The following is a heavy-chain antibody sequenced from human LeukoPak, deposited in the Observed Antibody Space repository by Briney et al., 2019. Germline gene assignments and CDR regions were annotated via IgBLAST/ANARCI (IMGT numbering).Heavy chain of an antibody. J-gene: IGHJ4*02. CDR1: GFTFSSYE. V-gene: IGHV3-48*03. CDR2: ISSSGSTI. Sequence: PGGSLRLSCAASGFTFSSYEMNWVRQAPGKGLEWVSYISSSGSTIYYADSVKGRFTISRDNAKNSLYLQMNSLRAEDTAVYYCARHYQQLHTHLDYWGQGTLVTVSS. CDR3: ARHYQQLHTHLDY. D-gene: IGHD6-13*01.